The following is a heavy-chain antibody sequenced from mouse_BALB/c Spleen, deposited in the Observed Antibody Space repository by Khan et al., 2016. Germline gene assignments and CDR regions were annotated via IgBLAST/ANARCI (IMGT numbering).Heavy chain of an antibody. CDR2: IDPYNGGT. Sequence: VQLKQSGPELVKPGASVKVSCKASGYTFTSYNMYWVKQSPGQSLEWIGYIDPYNGGTNYNQKFKGKATLTVDKSSSTAYMTLNSLASEDSAVYYCASDLLRYAIDYWGQGTPVTVSS. V-gene: IGHV1S135*01. D-gene: IGHD2-1*01. J-gene: IGHJ4*01. CDR1: GYTFTSYN. CDR3: ASDLLRYAIDY.